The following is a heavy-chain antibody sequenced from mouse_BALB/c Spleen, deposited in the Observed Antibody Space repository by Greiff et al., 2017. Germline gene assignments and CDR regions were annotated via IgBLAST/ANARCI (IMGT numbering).Heavy chain of an antibody. V-gene: IGHV1-69*02. Sequence: VQLQQPGAELVKPGASVKLSCKASGYTFTSYWMHWVKQRPGQGLEWIGEIDPSDSYTNYNQKFKGKATLTVDKSSSTAYMQLSILTSEDSAVYYCASYYGYGFAYWGQGTLVTVSA. CDR2: IDPSDSYT. J-gene: IGHJ3*01. CDR3: ASYYGYGFAY. D-gene: IGHD1-2*01. CDR1: GYTFTSYW.